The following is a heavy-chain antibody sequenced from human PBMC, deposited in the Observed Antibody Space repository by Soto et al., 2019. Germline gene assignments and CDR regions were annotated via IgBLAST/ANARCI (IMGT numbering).Heavy chain of an antibody. CDR2: ISAYNGNT. V-gene: IGHV1-18*01. J-gene: IGHJ5*02. D-gene: IGHD3-3*01. CDR3: ARVVLRFLECFSWFDP. Sequence: ASVKVSCKASGYTFTSYGISWVRQAPGQGLEWMGWISAYNGNTNYAQKLQGRVTMTTDTSTSTAYMELRSLRSDDTAVYYCARVVLRFLECFSWFDPWGQGTLVTVSS. CDR1: GYTFTSYG.